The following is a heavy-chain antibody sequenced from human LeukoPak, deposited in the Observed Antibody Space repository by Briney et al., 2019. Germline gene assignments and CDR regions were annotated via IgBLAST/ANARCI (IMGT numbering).Heavy chain of an antibody. D-gene: IGHD2-15*01. CDR2: IKQDGSEK. V-gene: IGHV3-7*01. CDR1: GFTFSSYW. CDR3: ALGYCSGGSCLPYYYYGMDV. J-gene: IGHJ6*02. Sequence: GGSLGLSCAASGFTFSSYWMSWVRQAPGKGVEWVANIKQDGSEKYYVDSVKGRFTISRDNAKNSLYLQMNSLRAEDTAVYYCALGYCSGGSCLPYYYYGMDVWGQGTTVTVSS.